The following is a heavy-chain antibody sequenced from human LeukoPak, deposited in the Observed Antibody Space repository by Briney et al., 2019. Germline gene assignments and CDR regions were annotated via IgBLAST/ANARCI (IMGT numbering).Heavy chain of an antibody. V-gene: IGHV3-23*01. CDR3: AKANMVRGVTLKFDY. J-gene: IGHJ4*02. D-gene: IGHD3-10*01. CDR1: GFTFSTYA. CDR2: ISGSGGST. Sequence: GGSLRLSCAASGFTFSTYAMSWVRQAPGKGLEWVSAISGSGGSTYYADSVKGRFTISRENSKNTLYVQINSLRAEDTAVYYCAKANMVRGVTLKFDYWGQGTLVTVSS.